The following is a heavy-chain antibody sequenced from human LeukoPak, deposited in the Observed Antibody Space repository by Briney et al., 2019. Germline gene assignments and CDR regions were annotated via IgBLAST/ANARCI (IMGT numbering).Heavy chain of an antibody. D-gene: IGHD5-18*01. CDR3: AKRRGYSYGPWFDP. V-gene: IGHV1-8*01. Sequence: GASVKVSCKASGYTFTSYDINWVRQATGQGLEWMGWMNPNSGNTGYAQKFQGRVTMTRNTSISTAYMELSSLRSEDTAVYYCAKRRGYSYGPWFDPWGQGTLVTVSS. CDR2: MNPNSGNT. CDR1: GYTFTSYD. J-gene: IGHJ5*02.